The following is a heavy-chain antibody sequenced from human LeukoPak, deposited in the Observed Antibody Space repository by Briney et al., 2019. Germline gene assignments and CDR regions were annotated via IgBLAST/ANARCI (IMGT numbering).Heavy chain of an antibody. Sequence: GGSLRLSCTASGFTSGYHAINWVRQAPGRGLEWVGFIRSQAYSGTTEYATSVKDRFTISRDDSKSIAYLQMNSLKTEDTAVYYCTRDIVSISQPYYFDYWGQGTLVTVSS. CDR1: GFTSGYHA. CDR2: IRSQAYSGTT. CDR3: TRDIVSISQPYYFDY. D-gene: IGHD2-2*01. J-gene: IGHJ4*02. V-gene: IGHV3-49*04.